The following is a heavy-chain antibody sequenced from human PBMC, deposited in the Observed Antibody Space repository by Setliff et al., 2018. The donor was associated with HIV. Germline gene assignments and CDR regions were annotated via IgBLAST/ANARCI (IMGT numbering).Heavy chain of an antibody. V-gene: IGHV3-7*03. J-gene: IGHJ4*02. CDR3: ARDRAYASFDY. D-gene: IGHD3-16*01. CDR1: GFTFSSNW. Sequence: AGGSLRLSCVASGFTFSSNWMNWVRQAPGKGLEWVANINPDGSHRDYVDSVKGRFTISRDNAKNSLYLQMNSLRAEDTAVYYCARDRAYASFDYWGQGALVTVSS. CDR2: INPDGSHR.